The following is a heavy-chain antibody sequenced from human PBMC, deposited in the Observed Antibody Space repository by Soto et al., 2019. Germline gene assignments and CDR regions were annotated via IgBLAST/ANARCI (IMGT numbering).Heavy chain of an antibody. CDR3: ARHSPYCIGISSYAVYYYGLDV. J-gene: IGHJ6*02. V-gene: IGHV4-39*01. D-gene: IGHD2-2*01. CDR2: IYYSGST. CDR1: GGSISSSSYY. Sequence: PSETLSLTCTVSGGSISSSSYYWGWIRQPPGKGLEWTGSIYYSGSTYYNPSLKSRVTISVDTSKNQFSLKLNSVTAADTAVYYCARHSPYCIGISSYAVYYYGLDVWGQGTTVTVSS.